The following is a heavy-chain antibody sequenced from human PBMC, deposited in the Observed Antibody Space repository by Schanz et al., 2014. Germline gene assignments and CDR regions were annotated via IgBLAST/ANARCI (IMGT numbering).Heavy chain of an antibody. CDR1: GFTFSTYA. CDR2: INTGGDST. D-gene: IGHD6-19*01. V-gene: IGHV3-23*01. J-gene: IGHJ4*02. CDR3: AASSGWHPSTDY. Sequence: EVHLLESGGGLVEPGGSLRLSCAASGFTFSTYAMAWVRQAPGKGLEWVSSINTGGDSTYYADSVRGRFTISRDNAENTLFLQMNSLRAEDTAVYYCAASSGWHPSTDYWGQGTLVTVSS.